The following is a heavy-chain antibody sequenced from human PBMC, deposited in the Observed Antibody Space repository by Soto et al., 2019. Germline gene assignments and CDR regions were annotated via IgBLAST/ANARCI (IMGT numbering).Heavy chain of an antibody. CDR1: GFTFSSYA. V-gene: IGHV3-30-3*01. J-gene: IGHJ4*02. D-gene: IGHD5-12*01. CDR3: ARDGYKSDYFDY. Sequence: QVQLVESGGGVVQPGRSLRLSCAASGFTFSSYAMHWVRQAPGKGLEWVAVISYDGSNQYYADSVKGRFTISRDNSKHTLYLQMNGLRAGDRAVYYCARDGYKSDYFDYWGQGTLVTVSS. CDR2: ISYDGSNQ.